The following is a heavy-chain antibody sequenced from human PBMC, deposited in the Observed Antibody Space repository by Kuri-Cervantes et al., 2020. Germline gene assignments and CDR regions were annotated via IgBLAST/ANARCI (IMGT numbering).Heavy chain of an antibody. CDR1: GYTFTSYG. D-gene: IGHD2-21*02. J-gene: IGHJ4*02. Sequence: ASVKVSCKASGYTFTSYGISWVRQAPGQGHEWMGWISAYNGNTNYAQTLQGRVTLTTDTSTNTAYMELRSLRSDDTAVYYCASDGGDWFDYWGQGTLVTVSS. V-gene: IGHV1-18*01. CDR3: ASDGGDWFDY. CDR2: ISAYNGNT.